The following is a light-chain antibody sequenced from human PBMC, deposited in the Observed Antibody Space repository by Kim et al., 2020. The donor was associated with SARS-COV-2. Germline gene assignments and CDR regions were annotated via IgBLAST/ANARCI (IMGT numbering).Light chain of an antibody. Sequence: DIQMTQSPSTLSASVGDRVTITCRASHSISTWLAWYQQKPGKPPKSLIYKASTLESGVPSTFSGSGSGTEFTLTISSLQPDDFATYYCQQYNSFPYTFGQGTKLEI. CDR1: HSISTW. V-gene: IGKV1-5*03. CDR3: QQYNSFPYT. CDR2: KAS. J-gene: IGKJ2*01.